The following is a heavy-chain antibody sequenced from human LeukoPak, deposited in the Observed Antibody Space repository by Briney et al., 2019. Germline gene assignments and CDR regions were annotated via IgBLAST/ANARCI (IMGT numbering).Heavy chain of an antibody. CDR2: ISGSGGST. D-gene: IGHD1-26*01. Sequence: SGGSLRLSCAASGFTFSSYAMSWVRQAPGKGLEWVSAISGSGGSTYYADSVKGRFTISRDNSKNTLYLQMNSLRAEDTAVYYCAKLPWELLHSWFDYWGQGTLVTVSS. V-gene: IGHV3-23*01. CDR3: AKLPWELLHSWFDY. CDR1: GFTFSSYA. J-gene: IGHJ4*02.